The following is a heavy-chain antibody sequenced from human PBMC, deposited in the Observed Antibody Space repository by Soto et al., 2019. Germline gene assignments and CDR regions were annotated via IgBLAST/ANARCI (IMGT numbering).Heavy chain of an antibody. V-gene: IGHV4-39*01. CDR3: ARGRYDFWSGYSGLDY. J-gene: IGHJ4*02. Sequence: SVTLSLTCTVSGGSISSSSYYWGWIRQPPGKGLEWIGSIYYSGSTYYNPSLKSRVTISVDTSKNQFSLKLSSVTAADTAVYYCARGRYDFWSGYSGLDYWGQGTLVTVSS. D-gene: IGHD3-3*01. CDR2: IYYSGST. CDR1: GGSISSSSYY.